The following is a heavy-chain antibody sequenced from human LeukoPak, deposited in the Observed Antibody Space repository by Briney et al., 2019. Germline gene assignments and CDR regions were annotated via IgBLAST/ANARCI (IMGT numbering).Heavy chain of an antibody. J-gene: IGHJ6*02. CDR1: GFTFDDYA. D-gene: IGHD4-17*01. CDR3: AKGSEPWDYGDHFYGMDV. CDR2: ISWNSGSI. V-gene: IGHV3-9*01. Sequence: GRSLRLSCAASGFTFDDYAMHWVRQAPGKGLEWVSGISWNSGSIGYADSVKGRFTISRDNAKNSLYLQMNSLRAEDTSLYYCAKGSEPWDYGDHFYGMDVWGQGTTVTVSS.